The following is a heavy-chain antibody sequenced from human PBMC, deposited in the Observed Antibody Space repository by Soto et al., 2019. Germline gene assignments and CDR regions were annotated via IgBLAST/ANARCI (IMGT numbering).Heavy chain of an antibody. J-gene: IGHJ4*02. CDR2: IYNSGTT. V-gene: IGHV4-30-4*01. D-gene: IGHD5-18*01. CDR3: ARRYGSCFDY. Sequence: PSEILSLTCTVCGFSITNNNYYLSWIRQPPGKGLEWIGHIYNSGTTNNNPSLKGRVTISVDTSKNQFSLNLSSVTAADTDVYYCARRYGSCFDYWGQGTLVTVSS. CDR1: GFSITNNNYY.